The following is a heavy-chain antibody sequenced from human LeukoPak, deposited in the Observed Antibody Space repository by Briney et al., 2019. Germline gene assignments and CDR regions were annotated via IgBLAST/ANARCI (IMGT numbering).Heavy chain of an antibody. CDR1: GFTVSSNY. J-gene: IGHJ6*02. CDR2: IYSGGST. D-gene: IGHD1-26*01. V-gene: IGHV3-53*04. CDR3: ARGLGSVSSYGMDV. Sequence: GGSLRLSCAASGFTVSSNYMSWVRQAPGKGLEWVSVIYSGGSTYYADSVKGRFTISRHNSKSTLYLQMNSLRAEDTAVYYCARGLGSVSSYGMDVWGQGTTVTVSS.